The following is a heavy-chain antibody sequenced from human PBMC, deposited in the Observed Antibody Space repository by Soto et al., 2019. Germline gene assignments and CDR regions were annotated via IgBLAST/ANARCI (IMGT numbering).Heavy chain of an antibody. CDR2: ISSSGSTI. J-gene: IGHJ4*02. Sequence: GGSLRLSCAASGFTFSSYWMHWVRQAPGKGLEWVSYISSSGSTIYYADSVKGRFTISRDNAKNSLYLQMNSLRAEDTAVYYCAREPRGQQLDGFDYWGQGTLVTVSS. CDR3: AREPRGQQLDGFDY. V-gene: IGHV3-48*04. D-gene: IGHD6-13*01. CDR1: GFTFSSYW.